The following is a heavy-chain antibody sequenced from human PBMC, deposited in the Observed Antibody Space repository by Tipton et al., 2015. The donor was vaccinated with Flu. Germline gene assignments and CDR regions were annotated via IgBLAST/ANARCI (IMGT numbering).Heavy chain of an antibody. V-gene: IGHV3-30*05. Sequence: RSLRLSCAASNFTFSSYSMHWLRQAPGKGLQWVATVTYDGEYQYYSDSVRGRFSISRDNAKNTLFLQMSSLRAAGTAVYFCARGYYDKNGYFDYWGQGTPVTVSS. J-gene: IGHJ4*02. CDR1: NFTFSSYS. CDR3: ARGYYDKNGYFDY. D-gene: IGHD3-22*01. CDR2: VTYDGEYQ.